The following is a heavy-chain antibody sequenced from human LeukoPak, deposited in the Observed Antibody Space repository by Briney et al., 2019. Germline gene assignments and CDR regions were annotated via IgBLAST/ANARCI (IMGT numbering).Heavy chain of an antibody. CDR3: ARGLRVAASLTNVEGAYYFDY. D-gene: IGHD6-6*01. CDR2: INHSGST. J-gene: IGHJ4*02. CDR1: GGSFSGYY. Sequence: SETLSLTCAVYGGSFSGYYWSWIRQPPGKGLEWIGEINHSGSTNYNPSLKSRVTISVDTSKNQFSLKLSSVTAADTAVYYCARGLRVAASLTNVEGAYYFDYWGQGTLVTVSS. V-gene: IGHV4-34*01.